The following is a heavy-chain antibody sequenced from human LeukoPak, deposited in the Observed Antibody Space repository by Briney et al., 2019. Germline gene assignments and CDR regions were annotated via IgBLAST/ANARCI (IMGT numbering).Heavy chain of an antibody. CDR1: GYTFTNYG. V-gene: IGHV1-2*02. J-gene: IGHJ4*02. Sequence: ASVKVSCKASGYTFTNYGITWVRQAPGQGLEWMGWINPNSGGTNYAQKFQGRVTMTRDTSISTAYMELSRLRSDDTAVYYCARDPMSSSSFWADYWGQGTLVTVSS. CDR3: ARDPMSSSSFWADY. CDR2: INPNSGGT. D-gene: IGHD6-6*01.